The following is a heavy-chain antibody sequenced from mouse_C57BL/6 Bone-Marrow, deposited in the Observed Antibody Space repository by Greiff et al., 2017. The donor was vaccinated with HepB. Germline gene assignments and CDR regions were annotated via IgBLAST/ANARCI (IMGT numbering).Heavy chain of an antibody. CDR3: ARCEGYLGAY. V-gene: IGHV1-54*01. CDR2: INPGSGGT. CDR1: GYAFTNYL. D-gene: IGHD2-3*01. Sequence: QVQLKQSGAELVRPGTSVKVSCKASGYAFTNYLIEWVKQRPGQGLEWIGVINPGSGGTNYNEKFKGKATLTADKSSSTAYMPLSSLTSEDSAVYFCARCEGYLGAYWGQGTLVTVAA. J-gene: IGHJ3*01.